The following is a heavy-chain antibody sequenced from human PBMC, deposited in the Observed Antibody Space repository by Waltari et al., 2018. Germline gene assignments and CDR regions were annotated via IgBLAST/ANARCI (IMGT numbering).Heavy chain of an antibody. CDR1: GFTLSSFG. J-gene: IGHJ4*02. CDR2: IKQDGSEK. V-gene: IGHV3-7*01. Sequence: EVQLVESGGGLVQPGGSLRLSCAASGFTLSSFGMNWVRQTPGKGLEWVAGIKQDGSEKYYAYAVKGRFTISRDNAKNSLYLQMNSLRAEDTAVYYCATSGWYCFDYWGQGTLVTVSS. CDR3: ATSGWYCFDY. D-gene: IGHD6-19*01.